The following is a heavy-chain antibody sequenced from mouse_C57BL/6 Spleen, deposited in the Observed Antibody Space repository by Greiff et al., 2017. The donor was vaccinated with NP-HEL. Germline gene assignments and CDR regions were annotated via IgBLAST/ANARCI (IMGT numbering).Heavy chain of an antibody. CDR3: ARSGATEYFDY. V-gene: IGHV5-17*01. CDR2: ISSGSSTI. D-gene: IGHD3-1*01. Sequence: EVQVVESGGGLVKPGGSLKLSCAASGFTFSDYGMHWVRQAPEKGLEWVAYISSGSSTIYYADTVKGRFTISRDNAKNTLFLQMTSLRSEDTAMYYGARSGATEYFDYWGQGTTLTVSS. CDR1: GFTFSDYG. J-gene: IGHJ2*01.